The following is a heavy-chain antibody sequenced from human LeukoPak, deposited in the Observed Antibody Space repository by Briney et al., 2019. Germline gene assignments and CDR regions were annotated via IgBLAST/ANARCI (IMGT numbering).Heavy chain of an antibody. Sequence: SETLSLTCTVSGVSISSYYWTWVRQSPGKGLEWIGRVYTSGSTNYNPSLKSRVTISVDTSKSQFSLKLSSVIAADTVVYYCARCFSNNWFGRYDYYMDVWGKGTTVTVSS. CDR2: VYTSGST. D-gene: IGHD6-13*01. CDR3: ARCFSNNWFGRYDYYMDV. V-gene: IGHV4-4*08. CDR1: GVSISSYY. J-gene: IGHJ6*03.